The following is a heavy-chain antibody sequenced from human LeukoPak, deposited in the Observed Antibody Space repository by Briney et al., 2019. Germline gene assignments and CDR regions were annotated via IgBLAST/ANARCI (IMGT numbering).Heavy chain of an antibody. J-gene: IGHJ4*02. CDR3: ARRYSTGFDY. Sequence: SETLSLTCTVAGGSISSSSYYWGWIRQPPGNGLEWIGSIYYSGSTYYNPSLKSRVTISVDTSKNQCSRKLSSVTAADTAGYYCARRYSTGFDYWGQGTLVTVSS. CDR1: GGSISSSSYY. D-gene: IGHD6-25*01. CDR2: IYYSGST. V-gene: IGHV4-39*01.